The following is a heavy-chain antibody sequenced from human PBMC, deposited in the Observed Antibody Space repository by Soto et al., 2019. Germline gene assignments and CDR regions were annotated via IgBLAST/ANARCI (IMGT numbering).Heavy chain of an antibody. CDR1: GGSFSGYY. V-gene: IGHV4-34*01. J-gene: IGHJ6*03. CDR2: INHSGST. Sequence: SETLSLTCAVYGGSFSGYYWSWIRQPPGKGLEWIGEINHSGSTNYNPSLKSRATISVDTSKNQFSLKLSSVTAADTAVYYCARMYYDFWSGSSVDYYYYYMDVWGKGTTVTVSS. CDR3: ARMYYDFWSGSSVDYYYYYMDV. D-gene: IGHD3-3*01.